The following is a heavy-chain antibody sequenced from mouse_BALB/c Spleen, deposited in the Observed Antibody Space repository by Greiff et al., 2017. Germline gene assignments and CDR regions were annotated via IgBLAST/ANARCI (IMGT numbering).Heavy chain of an antibody. CDR2: ISSGSSTI. V-gene: IGHV5-17*02. J-gene: IGHJ4*01. D-gene: IGHD2-10*01. Sequence: EVKLQESGGGLVQPGGSRKLSCAASGFTFSSFGMHWVRQAPEKGLEWVAYISSGSSTIYYADTVKGRFTISRDNPKNTLFLQMTSLRSEDTAMYYCARVSYYGNYYAMDYWGQGTSVTVSS. CDR1: GFTFSSFG. CDR3: ARVSYYGNYYAMDY.